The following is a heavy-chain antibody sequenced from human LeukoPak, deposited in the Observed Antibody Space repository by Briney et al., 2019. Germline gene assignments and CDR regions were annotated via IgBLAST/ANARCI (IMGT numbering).Heavy chain of an antibody. CDR3: ATSEYDAFDI. CDR1: GFIFSSYS. CDR2: ISSSSHYI. V-gene: IGHV3-21*01. J-gene: IGHJ3*02. D-gene: IGHD2/OR15-2a*01. Sequence: GGSLRLSCAASGFIFSSYSVNWVRQAPGKGLEWVSSISSSSHYISYADSVKGRFTISRDNAKNSLFLQMNSLRAEDTAVYYCATSEYDAFDIWGQGTMVTVSS.